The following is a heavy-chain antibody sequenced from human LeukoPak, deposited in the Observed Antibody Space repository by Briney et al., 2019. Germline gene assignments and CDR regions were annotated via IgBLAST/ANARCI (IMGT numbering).Heavy chain of an antibody. V-gene: IGHV1-69*01. D-gene: IGHD1-26*01. Sequence: SVKVSCKASGGTFISYAISWVRQAPGQGLEWMGGIIPIFGTANYAQKFQGRVTITADESTSIAYMELSSLRSEDTAVYYCARAPGIVGARVWFDPWGQGTLVTVSS. CDR1: GGTFISYA. CDR2: IIPIFGTA. J-gene: IGHJ5*02. CDR3: ARAPGIVGARVWFDP.